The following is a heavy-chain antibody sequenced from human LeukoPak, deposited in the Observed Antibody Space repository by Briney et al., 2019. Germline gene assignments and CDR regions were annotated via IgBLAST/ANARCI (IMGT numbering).Heavy chain of an antibody. V-gene: IGHV4-59*02. Sequence: SPSETLSLTCTVSSASVSSYYWSWIRQPPGKGLEWIGYIYNSGSTNYNPSLKSRVTISVDTSKNQFSLKLSSVTAADTAVYYCARDVSGWYYFDYWGQGTLVTVSS. D-gene: IGHD6-19*01. CDR1: SASVSSYY. J-gene: IGHJ4*02. CDR2: IYNSGST. CDR3: ARDVSGWYYFDY.